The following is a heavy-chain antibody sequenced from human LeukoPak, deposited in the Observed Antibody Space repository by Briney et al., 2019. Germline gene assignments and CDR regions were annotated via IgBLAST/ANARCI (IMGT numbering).Heavy chain of an antibody. V-gene: IGHV4-34*01. D-gene: IGHD3-3*01. CDR3: ARGWGNYDLWSGYHKSRLGWFDP. CDR2: INHSGST. J-gene: IGHJ5*02. CDR1: GGSFSGYY. Sequence: SETLSLTCAVYGGSFSGYYWSWIRQPPGKGLEWIGEINHSGSTNYNPSLKSRVTISVDTSKNQFSLKLSSVTAADTAVYYCARGWGNYDLWSGYHKSRLGWFDPWGQGTLVTVSS.